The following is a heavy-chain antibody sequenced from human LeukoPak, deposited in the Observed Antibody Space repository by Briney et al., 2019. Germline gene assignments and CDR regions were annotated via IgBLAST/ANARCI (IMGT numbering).Heavy chain of an antibody. V-gene: IGHV1-18*01. CDR2: ISAYNGNT. J-gene: IGHJ4*02. D-gene: IGHD2-15*01. CDR1: GYTFTSYT. Sequence: ASVKVSFKASGYTFTSYTISWVRQAPGQGLEWMGWISAYNGNTNYAQKLQGRVTMTTDTSTSTAYMALRRPRFDDTAVYCCARVRMLPPPESAYWGQGTLVTASP. CDR3: ARVRMLPPPESAY.